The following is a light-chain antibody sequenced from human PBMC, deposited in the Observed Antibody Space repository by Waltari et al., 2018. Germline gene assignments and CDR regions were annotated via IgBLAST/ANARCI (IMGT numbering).Light chain of an antibody. Sequence: IVMTQSPATVSVSPGERATLSCRASQSVSSNLAWYQQKPGQAPRLLIYDASTRATDIPARFSGSGSGTEFTLTISSLQSEDFAVYYCQQYNDWPPMYTFGQGTKLEI. CDR3: QQYNDWPPMYT. CDR1: QSVSSN. J-gene: IGKJ2*01. V-gene: IGKV3-15*01. CDR2: DAS.